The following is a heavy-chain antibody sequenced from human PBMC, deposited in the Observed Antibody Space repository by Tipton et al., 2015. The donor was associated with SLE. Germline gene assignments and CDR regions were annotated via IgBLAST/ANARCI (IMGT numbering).Heavy chain of an antibody. CDR3: ARQGGHRNDIAARPRYYYYGMDV. V-gene: IGHV4-34*01. J-gene: IGHJ6*02. D-gene: IGHD6-6*01. CDR1: VGSFSGYY. Sequence: TLSLTCAVYVGSFSGYYWSWIRQPPGKGLAWIGEINHSGSTNYNPSLKSRVTITVDTSKNQLSLKLRSVTAADTAVYYCARQGGHRNDIAARPRYYYYGMDVWGQGTTVTVSS. CDR2: INHSGST.